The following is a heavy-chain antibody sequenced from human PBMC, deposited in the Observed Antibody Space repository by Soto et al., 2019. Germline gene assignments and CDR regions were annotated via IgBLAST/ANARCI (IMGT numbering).Heavy chain of an antibody. J-gene: IGHJ5*02. CDR1: GDSISSSNYF. CDR3: ATSWSLRMWTWYRRDGYNLHWFDP. V-gene: IGHV4-39*01. CDR2: IFYSGST. Sequence: SETLSLTCTVSGDSISSSNYFWGWIRQPPGKGLEWIGTIFYSGSTYYNPSLKSRVTISVDTSKNQFSLRLISVTAADTALYYCATSWSLRMWTWYRRDGYNLHWFDPWGQGTLVTVSS. D-gene: IGHD5-12*01.